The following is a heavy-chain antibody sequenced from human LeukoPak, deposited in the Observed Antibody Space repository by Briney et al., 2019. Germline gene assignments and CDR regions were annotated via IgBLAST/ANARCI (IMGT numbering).Heavy chain of an antibody. CDR2: IFTTGGT. Sequence: GGSLRLSCAASGFTFSNYAMSWVRQAPGKGLDWVSTIFTTGGTNYEDSVKGRFTISRDNSKNTLYLQMNSLTAEDTALYYCAKSDYWGQGTLVTVSS. J-gene: IGHJ4*02. CDR3: AKSDY. V-gene: IGHV3-23*01. CDR1: GFTFSNYA.